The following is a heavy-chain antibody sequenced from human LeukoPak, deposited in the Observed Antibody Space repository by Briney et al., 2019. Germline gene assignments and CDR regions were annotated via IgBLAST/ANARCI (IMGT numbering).Heavy chain of an antibody. V-gene: IGHV3-7*01. CDR3: ASYYCSGGSCSLGDGMGV. CDR1: GFTFSTYW. J-gene: IGHJ6*02. D-gene: IGHD2-15*01. CDR2: IKKDGSEI. Sequence: PGGSLRLSCAASGFTFSTYWMSWVRQAPGKGLEWVANIKKDGSEIYYVDSVKGRFTISRDNAKSSLYLQMNSLRAEDTAVYYCASYYCSGGSCSLGDGMGVWGQGATVTVS.